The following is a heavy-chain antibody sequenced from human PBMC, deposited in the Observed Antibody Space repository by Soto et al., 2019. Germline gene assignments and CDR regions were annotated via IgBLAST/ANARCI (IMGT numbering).Heavy chain of an antibody. D-gene: IGHD3-22*01. CDR1: GYTFTSYG. J-gene: IGHJ3*02. Sequence: ASVKVSCKASGYTFTSYGISWVRQAPGQGLEWMGWISAYNGNTNYAQKLQGRVTMTTDTSTSTAYMELRSLRSDDMAVYYCARPRTYYYDSSGLDAFDIWGQGTMVTVSS. CDR2: ISAYNGNT. V-gene: IGHV1-18*03. CDR3: ARPRTYYYDSSGLDAFDI.